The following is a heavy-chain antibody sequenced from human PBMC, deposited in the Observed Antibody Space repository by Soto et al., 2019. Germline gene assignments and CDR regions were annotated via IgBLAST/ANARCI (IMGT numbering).Heavy chain of an antibody. Sequence: GGSLRLSCAASDFTFRNYGMHWVRQAPVNGLEFVSGISCNIGDIDYADSVKGRFTISRYNAKNSLFLQMNSLRVYDTALYYCTKGRTATTFFEFWGRGALVTVST. V-gene: IGHV3-9*01. D-gene: IGHD1-1*01. J-gene: IGHJ4*02. CDR1: DFTFRNYG. CDR3: TKGRTATTFFEF. CDR2: ISCNIGDI.